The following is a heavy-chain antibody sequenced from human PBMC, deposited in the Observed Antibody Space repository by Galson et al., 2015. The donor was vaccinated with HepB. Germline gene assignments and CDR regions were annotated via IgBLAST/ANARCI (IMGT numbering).Heavy chain of an antibody. D-gene: IGHD3-22*01. CDR2: INPSGGST. CDR3: ARDTNYYDSSGYNIWGAWY. Sequence: SVKVSCKASGYTFTSYYMHWVRQAPGQGLEWMGIINPSGGSTSYAQKFQGRVTMTRDTSTSTVYMELSSLRSEDTAVYYCARDTNYYDSSGYNIWGAWYWGQGTLVTVSS. CDR1: GYTFTSYY. J-gene: IGHJ4*02. V-gene: IGHV1-46*01.